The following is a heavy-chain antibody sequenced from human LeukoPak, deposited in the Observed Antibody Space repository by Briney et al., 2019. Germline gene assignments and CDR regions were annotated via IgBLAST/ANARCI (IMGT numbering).Heavy chain of an antibody. Sequence: SETLSLTCTVSGGSISPYYWNWIRQPPGKGLEWVGYIFYSGSTNYFYSGSTNYNPSLKSRVSISVDTSKNQFSLKLNSVTAADTAVYYCARGSGSYFKWFDPWGQGTLVTVSS. CDR2: IFYSGSTNYFYSGST. CDR3: ARGSGSYFKWFDP. D-gene: IGHD1-26*01. CDR1: GGSISPYY. J-gene: IGHJ5*02. V-gene: IGHV4-59*01.